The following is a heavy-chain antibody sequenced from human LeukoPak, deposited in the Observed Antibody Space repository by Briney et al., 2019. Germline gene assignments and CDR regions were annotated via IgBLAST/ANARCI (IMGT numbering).Heavy chain of an antibody. CDR1: GFTFSSYA. D-gene: IGHD1-26*01. Sequence: GGSLRLSCAASGFTFSSYAMSWVRQAPGKGLEWVAVISYDGSNKYYADSVKGRFTISRDNSKNTLYLQMNSLRAEDTAVYYCARDLGAVGAGYWGQGTLVTVSS. CDR3: ARDLGAVGAGY. CDR2: ISYDGSNK. J-gene: IGHJ4*02. V-gene: IGHV3-30-3*01.